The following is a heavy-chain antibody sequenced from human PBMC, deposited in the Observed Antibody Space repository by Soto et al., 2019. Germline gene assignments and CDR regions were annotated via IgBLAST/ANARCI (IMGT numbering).Heavy chain of an antibody. V-gene: IGHV1-69*12. CDR1: GGTFSSYA. CDR3: ARLITGTTLLSY. D-gene: IGHD1-7*01. Sequence: QVQLVQSGAEVKKPESSVKVSCKASGGTFSSYAISWVRQAPGRGLEWMGGIIPIFGTANYAQKFQGRVTITADESTSTAYMELSSLRSEDTAVYYCARLITGTTLLSYWGQGTLVTVSS. J-gene: IGHJ4*02. CDR2: IIPIFGTA.